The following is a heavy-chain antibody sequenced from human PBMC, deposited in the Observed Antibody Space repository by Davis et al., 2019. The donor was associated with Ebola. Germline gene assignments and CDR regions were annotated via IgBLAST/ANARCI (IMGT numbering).Heavy chain of an antibody. J-gene: IGHJ5*02. Sequence: AASVKVSCKASGGTFSSYAISWVRQAPGQGLEWMGGIIPIFGTANYAQKFQGRVTITADKSTSTAYMELSSLRSEDTAVYYCARSGVGSGYYYEYNWFDPWGQGTLVTVSS. CDR1: GGTFSSYA. CDR2: IIPIFGTA. D-gene: IGHD3-22*01. V-gene: IGHV1-69*06. CDR3: ARSGVGSGYYYEYNWFDP.